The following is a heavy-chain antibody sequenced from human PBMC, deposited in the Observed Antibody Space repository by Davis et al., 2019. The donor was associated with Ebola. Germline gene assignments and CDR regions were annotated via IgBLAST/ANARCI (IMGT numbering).Heavy chain of an antibody. CDR1: GFTFSSYS. CDR2: ISSNGYNT. D-gene: IGHD3-10*01. V-gene: IGHV3-64*01. J-gene: IGHJ4*02. Sequence: GGSLRLSCAASGFTFSSYSMNWVRQAPGKGLEHVSVISSNGYNTYYANSVKGRFIMSRDNSKNTLYLQMGSLRAEDRAVYYCVREWFGETDWGQGTLVTVSS. CDR3: VREWFGETD.